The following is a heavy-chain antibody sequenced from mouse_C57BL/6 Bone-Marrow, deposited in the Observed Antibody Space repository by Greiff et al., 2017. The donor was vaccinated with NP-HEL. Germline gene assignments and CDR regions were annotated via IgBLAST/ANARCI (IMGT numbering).Heavy chain of an antibody. CDR2: IDPSDSYT. CDR3: ARRGYGSIYWYFDV. D-gene: IGHD1-1*01. V-gene: IGHV1-69*01. Sequence: QVQLQQSGAELVMPGASVKLSCKASGYTFTSYWMHWVKQRPGQGLEWIGEIDPSDSYTNYNQKFKGKSTLTVDKSSSTAYMQLSSLTSEDSAVYYCARRGYGSIYWYFDVWGTGTTVTVSS. J-gene: IGHJ1*03. CDR1: GYTFTSYW.